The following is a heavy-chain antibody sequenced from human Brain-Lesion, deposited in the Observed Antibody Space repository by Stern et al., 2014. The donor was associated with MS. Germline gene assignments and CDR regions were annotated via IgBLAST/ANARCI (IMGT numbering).Heavy chain of an antibody. Sequence: VQLVQSGPGLVKPSETLSLTCTVAGGSVSSTSYAWAWIRQPPGKGLEWIGTIYYSGNTYYSPSLKSRLTISLHPSKNQFSLRRRSVTAADTAVYYCAGEEDIRYCSGGSCTGNWFDPWGQGTLVTVSS. V-gene: IGHV4-39*01. J-gene: IGHJ5*02. D-gene: IGHD2-15*01. CDR3: AGEEDIRYCSGGSCTGNWFDP. CDR1: GGSVSSTSYA. CDR2: IYYSGNT.